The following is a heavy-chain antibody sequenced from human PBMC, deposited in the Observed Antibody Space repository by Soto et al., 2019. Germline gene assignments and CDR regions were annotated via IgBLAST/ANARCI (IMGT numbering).Heavy chain of an antibody. J-gene: IGHJ4*02. Sequence: QVQLVQSGAEVKKPGSSVRVSCKASGGTFSSNAISWVRQAPGPGLEWMGGILPLFGTGNYAQKFLGRVTVSADESTNTAYMELRDLRSDDTAVYYCARLSEEIGGFFDSWGQGTRVTVSS. CDR2: ILPLFGTG. D-gene: IGHD3-10*01. V-gene: IGHV1-69*01. CDR1: GGTFSSNA. CDR3: ARLSEEIGGFFDS.